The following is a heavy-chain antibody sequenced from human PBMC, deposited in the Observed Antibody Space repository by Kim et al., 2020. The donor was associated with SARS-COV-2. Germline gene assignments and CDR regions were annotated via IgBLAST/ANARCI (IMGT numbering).Heavy chain of an antibody. Sequence: GGSLRLSCAASGFTFSSYGMHWVRQAPGKGLEWVAVISYDGSNKYYADSVKGRFTISRDNSKNTLYLQMNSLRAEDTAVYYCARDPGAAAGDNWFDPWG. V-gene: IGHV3-33*05. CDR1: GFTFSSYG. CDR3: ARDPGAAAGDNWFDP. J-gene: IGHJ5*02. D-gene: IGHD6-13*01. CDR2: ISYDGSNK.